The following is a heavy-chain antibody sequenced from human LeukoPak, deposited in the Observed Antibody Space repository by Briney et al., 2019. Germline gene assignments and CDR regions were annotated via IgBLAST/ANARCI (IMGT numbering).Heavy chain of an antibody. D-gene: IGHD2-15*01. J-gene: IGHJ4*02. CDR2: IKQAGSEI. CDR3: TREGGGSDI. CDR1: GFTFSIYG. V-gene: IGHV3-7*05. Sequence: GGSLRLSCAASGFTFSIYGMSWVRQAPGKGLEWVATIKQAGSEIYYVDSVKGRFTISRETDKKSLFLEMNSLGAEDTAVYYCTREGGGSDIWGQGPLVTVSS.